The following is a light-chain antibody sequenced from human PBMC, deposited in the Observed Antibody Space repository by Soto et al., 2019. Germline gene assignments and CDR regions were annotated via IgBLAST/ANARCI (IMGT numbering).Light chain of an antibody. V-gene: IGLV2-23*02. CDR3: CSYAGSRWM. Sequence: QSALTQPASVSGSPGQSITVSCTGSSDDIGNFNLVSWYQQFPGKAPKLLVYEVNKRPLGVSDRFSGSKSGNTASLTISGLQAEDEADYHGCSYAGSRWMFGGGTKVTVL. J-gene: IGLJ3*02. CDR2: EVN. CDR1: SDDIGNFNL.